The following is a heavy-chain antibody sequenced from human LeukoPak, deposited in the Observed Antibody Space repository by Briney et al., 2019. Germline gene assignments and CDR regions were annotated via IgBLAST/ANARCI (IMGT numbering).Heavy chain of an antibody. V-gene: IGHV4-61*01. CDR1: GGSVSSGSYY. D-gene: IGHD3-22*01. J-gene: IGHJ4*02. CDR2: IYYSGST. Sequence: SETLSLTCTVSGGSVSSGSYYWSWIRQPPGKGLEWIGYIYYSGSTNYNPSLKSRVTISVDTSKNQFSLKLSSVTAADTAVYYCARSAPLYDSSGYYYGYWGQGTLVTVSS. CDR3: ARSAPLYDSSGYYYGY.